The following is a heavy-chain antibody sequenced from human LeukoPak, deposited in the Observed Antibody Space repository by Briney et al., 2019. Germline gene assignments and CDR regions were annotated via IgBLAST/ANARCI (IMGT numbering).Heavy chain of an antibody. CDR1: GGSISSYY. J-gene: IGHJ3*02. D-gene: IGHD3-22*01. CDR2: IYYSGST. CDR3: ARVHYYDSSGYYYKENAFDI. V-gene: IGHV4-59*08. Sequence: SETLSLTCTVSGGSISSYYWSWIRQPPGKGLEWIGYIYYSGSTNYNPSLKSRVTISVDTSKNQFSLKLSSVTAADTAVYYCARVHYYDSSGYYYKENAFDIWGQGTMVTVSS.